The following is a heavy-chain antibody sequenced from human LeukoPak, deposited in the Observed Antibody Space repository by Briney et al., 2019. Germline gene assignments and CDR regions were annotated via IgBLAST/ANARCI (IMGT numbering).Heavy chain of an antibody. CDR2: IYYSGST. J-gene: IGHJ3*02. Sequence: SETLSLTCTVSGGSISSSSYYWGWIRQPPGKGLEWIGSIYYSGSTYYNPSLKSRVTISVDTSKNQFSLKLSSVTAADTAVYYCARRRRNVLRYFDWSNTHGGDAFDIWGQGTMVTVSS. CDR3: ARRRRNVLRYFDWSNTHGGDAFDI. D-gene: IGHD3-9*01. CDR1: GGSISSSSYY. V-gene: IGHV4-39*01.